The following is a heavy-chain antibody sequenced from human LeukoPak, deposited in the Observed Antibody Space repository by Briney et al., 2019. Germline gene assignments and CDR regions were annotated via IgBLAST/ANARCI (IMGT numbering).Heavy chain of an antibody. D-gene: IGHD3-22*01. Sequence: GASVKVSCKASGYTFTSYGISWVRQAPGQGLEWMGWISAYNGNTNYAQKLQGRVTMTTDTSTSTAYMELRSLRSDDTAVYYCATKSDSSGYYSLDYWGQGTLVTVSS. J-gene: IGHJ4*02. V-gene: IGHV1-18*01. CDR1: GYTFTSYG. CDR2: ISAYNGNT. CDR3: ATKSDSSGYYSLDY.